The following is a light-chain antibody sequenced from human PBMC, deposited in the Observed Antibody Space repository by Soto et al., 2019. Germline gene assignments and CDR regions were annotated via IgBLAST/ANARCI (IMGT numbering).Light chain of an antibody. CDR2: SNN. J-gene: IGLJ2*01. CDR3: AAWHDSRNGYVA. V-gene: IGLV1-44*01. CDR1: ISNIGTNN. Sequence: QSVLTQPPSASGTPGQRVPISCSGSISNIGTNNVNWYQQLPGTAPKLLIYSNNQRPSGVPDRFSGSKSGTSASLAISGLQSEDEADYYCAAWHDSRNGYVAFGGGTKVTVL.